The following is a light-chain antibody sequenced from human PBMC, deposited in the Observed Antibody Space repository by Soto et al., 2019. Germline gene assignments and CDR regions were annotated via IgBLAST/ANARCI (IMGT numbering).Light chain of an antibody. V-gene: IGKV1-39*01. J-gene: IGKJ2*03. Sequence: DIQMTQSPSSLSASLGARVTITCRTSQNIYNSLKWYQQKAGRAPAVLIYGASNLQSGVPSRFSGTGSGTEFTLTISSLHPEDFATYDCQQYNAYYSFGQGTKVDI. CDR2: GAS. CDR3: QQYNAYYS. CDR1: QNIYNS.